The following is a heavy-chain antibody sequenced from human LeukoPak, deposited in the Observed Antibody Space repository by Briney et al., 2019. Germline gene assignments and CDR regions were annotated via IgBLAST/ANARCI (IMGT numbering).Heavy chain of an antibody. CDR3: ARAYETMVRGAIMN. V-gene: IGHV1-2*02. CDR2: INPNSGGT. Sequence: ASVKVSCKASGYTFTGYYMHWVRQAPGQGLEWMGWINPNSGGTNYAQKFQGRVTMTRDASISTAYMELSRLRSDDTAVYYCARAYETMVRGAIMNWGQGTLVTVSS. J-gene: IGHJ4*02. CDR1: GYTFTGYY. D-gene: IGHD3-10*01.